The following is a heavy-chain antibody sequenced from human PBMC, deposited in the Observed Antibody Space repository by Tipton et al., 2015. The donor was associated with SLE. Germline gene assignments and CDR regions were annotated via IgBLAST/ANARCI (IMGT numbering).Heavy chain of an antibody. D-gene: IGHD3-10*01. CDR1: GYTFANYW. CDR3: ARQTGTPEFFNL. CDR2: IYAGDSDT. Sequence: QLVQSGAEVKKPGESQEISCKGSGYTFANYWIGWVRQMPGKGLEWMGNIYAGDSDTRYNPSFEGQVTISVDKSINAAYLQWSSLKASDTATYFCARQTGTPEFFNLWGGGTLVTVSS. V-gene: IGHV5-51*01. J-gene: IGHJ2*01.